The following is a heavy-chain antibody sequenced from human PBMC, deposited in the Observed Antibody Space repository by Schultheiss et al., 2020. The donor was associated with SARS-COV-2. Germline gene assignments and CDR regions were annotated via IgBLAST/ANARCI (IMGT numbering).Heavy chain of an antibody. CDR3: ARIQWLDYSRFDP. V-gene: IGHV4-61*01. J-gene: IGHJ5*02. CDR1: GGSVSSGSYY. CDR2: FSYSGSTSGST. Sequence: SETLSLTCTVSGGSVSSGSYYWSWIRQPPGKGLEWIGYFSYSGSTSGSTKYNPSLESRLTISVDTSKNQFSLKLSSVTAADTAVYYCARIQWLDYSRFDPWGQGTLVTVSS. D-gene: IGHD6-19*01.